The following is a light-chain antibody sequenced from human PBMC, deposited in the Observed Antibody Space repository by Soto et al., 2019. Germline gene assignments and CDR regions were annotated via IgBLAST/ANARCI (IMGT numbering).Light chain of an antibody. J-gene: IGLJ1*01. CDR2: EVT. CDR3: SSYAGSDNPYV. CDR1: SSDVGAYNY. Sequence: QSALTQPPSASGSPGQSVTISCTGTSSDVGAYNYVCWYQQHPGKAPKLMIYEVTKRPLGVPDRFSGSKSGNTASLTVSGLQAEDEADYYCSSYAGSDNPYVFGTGTKLTVL. V-gene: IGLV2-8*01.